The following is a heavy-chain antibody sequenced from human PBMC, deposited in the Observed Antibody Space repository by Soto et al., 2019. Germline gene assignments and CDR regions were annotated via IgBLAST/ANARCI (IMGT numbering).Heavy chain of an antibody. CDR2: ISYDGGNK. V-gene: IGHV3-30*03. Sequence: QVQLVESGGGVVQPGRSLRLSCAASGFTFRSYGMQWVRQAPGKGLEWVAVISYDGGNKYYADSVKGRFTISRDNSKNTLYVQMNSLRAEDTAVYYCAIDMTYYDFWSVPNPSLDSWGQGTLVTVSS. CDR1: GFTFRSYG. D-gene: IGHD3-3*01. CDR3: AIDMTYYDFWSVPNPSLDS. J-gene: IGHJ4*02.